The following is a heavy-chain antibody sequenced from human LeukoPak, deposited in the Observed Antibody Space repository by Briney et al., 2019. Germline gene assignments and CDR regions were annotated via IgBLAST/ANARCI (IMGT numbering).Heavy chain of an antibody. CDR1: GYTFIDYY. V-gene: IGHV1-2*02. Sequence: ASVKVSFKASGYTFIDYYMHWVRQAPGQGLEWMGWINTNSGGIKYAQKLQGRVTITRETTISLAYMEISSLRSDGTAVYFCARDYGEWGEAWFYTWGEGDLVTVSS. D-gene: IGHD3-16*01. J-gene: IGHJ5*02. CDR3: ARDYGEWGEAWFYT. CDR2: INTNSGGI.